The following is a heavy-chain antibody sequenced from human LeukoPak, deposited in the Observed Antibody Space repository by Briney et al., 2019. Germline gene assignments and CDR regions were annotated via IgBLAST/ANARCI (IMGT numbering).Heavy chain of an antibody. CDR3: ARRPSGLDY. Sequence: SSETLSLTCTVSGYSISSGYYWGWIRQPPGKGLEWIGSIYHSGSTYYNPSLKSRVTISVDTSKNQFSLKLSSVTAADTAVYYCARRPSGLDYWGQGTLVTVPS. V-gene: IGHV4-38-2*02. CDR2: IYHSGST. CDR1: GYSISSGYY. J-gene: IGHJ4*02. D-gene: IGHD3-10*01.